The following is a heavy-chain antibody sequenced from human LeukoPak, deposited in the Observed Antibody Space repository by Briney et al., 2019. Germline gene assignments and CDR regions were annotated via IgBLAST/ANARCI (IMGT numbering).Heavy chain of an antibody. J-gene: IGHJ6*03. CDR1: GDSIRGSY. CDR2: ISTSGNT. V-gene: IGHV4-4*09. Sequence: PSGTLSLTCTVSGDSIRGSYWSWIRQSPGKGLEWIGYISTSGNTNYNPSLKSRVSISIDTSKNQFSLKLSSVTAADTAVYYCARLRNFEENYYYMDVWAKGTTVTVSS. D-gene: IGHD3-9*01. CDR3: ARLRNFEENYYYMDV.